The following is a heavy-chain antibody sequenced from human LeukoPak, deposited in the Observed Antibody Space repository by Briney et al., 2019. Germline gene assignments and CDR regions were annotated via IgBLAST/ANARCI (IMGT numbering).Heavy chain of an antibody. D-gene: IGHD3-22*01. Sequence: GGSLRLSCAASGFTLSSYSMNWVRQAPGKGLEWVSVIYSGGSTYYADSVKGRFTISRDNSKNTLYMQMNSLRAEDTAVYYCARAAYYYDISGSYDDDNWGQGTLVTVSS. CDR2: IYSGGST. CDR1: GFTLSSYS. V-gene: IGHV3-66*02. J-gene: IGHJ4*02. CDR3: ARAAYYYDISGSYDDDN.